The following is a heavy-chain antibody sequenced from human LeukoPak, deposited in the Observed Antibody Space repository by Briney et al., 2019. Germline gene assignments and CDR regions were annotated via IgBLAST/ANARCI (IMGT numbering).Heavy chain of an antibody. CDR3: AKDTRYCSSTSCYGVGYYYYYGMDV. CDR1: GFTVSSNY. CDR2: IYSGGST. Sequence: PGGSLRLSCAASGFTVSSNYMSWVRQAPGKGLEWVSVIYSGGSTYYADSVKGRITISRDNSKNTLYLQMNSLRAEDTAVYYCAKDTRYCSSTSCYGVGYYYYYGMDVWGQGTTVTVSS. J-gene: IGHJ6*02. D-gene: IGHD2-2*01. V-gene: IGHV3-53*01.